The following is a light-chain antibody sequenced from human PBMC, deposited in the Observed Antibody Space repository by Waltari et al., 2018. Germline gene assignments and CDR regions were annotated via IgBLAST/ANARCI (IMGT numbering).Light chain of an antibody. Sequence: DTAMTQSPASLSVSPGEGAILSCRASQNVSSKLAWYQQKPGQAPRLLIFGASTRATGIPARFSGSGSGTEFTLTISSLQSEDFAVYYCQQYNNWPPITFGQGTRLEIK. CDR2: GAS. V-gene: IGKV3-15*01. CDR1: QNVSSK. J-gene: IGKJ5*01. CDR3: QQYNNWPPIT.